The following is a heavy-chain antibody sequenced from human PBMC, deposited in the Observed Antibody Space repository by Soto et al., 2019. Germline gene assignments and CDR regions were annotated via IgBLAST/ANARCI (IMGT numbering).Heavy chain of an antibody. V-gene: IGHV3-53*01. Sequence: GGSLRLSCAASGFTVSTNYMTWVRQAPGTGLEWVSPIYSGGNTYYADSVKGRFTISRDNSKNTLYLQMNSLRAEDTAVYYCARERIAAAGTHEAFDIWGQGTMVTVSS. CDR1: GFTVSTNY. CDR2: IYSGGNT. D-gene: IGHD6-13*01. J-gene: IGHJ3*02. CDR3: ARERIAAAGTHEAFDI.